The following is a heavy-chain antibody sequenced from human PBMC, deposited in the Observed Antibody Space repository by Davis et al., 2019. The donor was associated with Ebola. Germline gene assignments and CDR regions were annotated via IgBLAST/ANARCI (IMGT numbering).Heavy chain of an antibody. D-gene: IGHD2-8*02. CDR1: GFTFSSYG. V-gene: IGHV3-33*01. Sequence: GESLKISCAASGFTFSSYGMHWVRQAPGKGLERVAVIWYDGSNKYYADSVKGRFTISRDNSKNTLYLQMNSLRAEDTAVYYCAREGGCTGGVCYYVDYWGQGTLVTVSS. J-gene: IGHJ4*02. CDR2: IWYDGSNK. CDR3: AREGGCTGGVCYYVDY.